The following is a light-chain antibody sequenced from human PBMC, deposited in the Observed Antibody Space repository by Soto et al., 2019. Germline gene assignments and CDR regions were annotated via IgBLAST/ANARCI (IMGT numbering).Light chain of an antibody. V-gene: IGKV1-39*01. Sequence: DIQMTQSPSSLSASVGDRVTITCRASRSISSYLNWYQQKPGKAPKFLIYAASSLQSGVPSRFSGSGSGTDFTLTISSLQPEDFATYDCQQSYSTPWTFGQGTKVEIK. CDR3: QQSYSTPWT. CDR1: RSISSY. J-gene: IGKJ1*01. CDR2: AAS.